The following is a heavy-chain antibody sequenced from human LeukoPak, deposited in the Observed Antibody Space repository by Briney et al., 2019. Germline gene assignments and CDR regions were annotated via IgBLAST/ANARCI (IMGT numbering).Heavy chain of an antibody. CDR2: INPSGGST. J-gene: IGHJ4*02. D-gene: IGHD3-22*01. CDR3: ARSYNYDSSGYGIDY. Sequence: ASVTVSCKASGYTFTTYFMHWVRQAPGQGLEWMGIINPSGGSTTYAQKFQGRVNMIRDTSTSTVYMEVSSLRSEDTAVYYCARSYNYDSSGYGIDYWGQGTQVTVSS. CDR1: GYTFTTYF. V-gene: IGHV1-46*01.